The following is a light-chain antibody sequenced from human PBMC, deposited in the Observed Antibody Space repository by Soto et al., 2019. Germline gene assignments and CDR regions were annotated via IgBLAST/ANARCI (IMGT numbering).Light chain of an antibody. CDR3: QTWDTGIQV. V-gene: IGLV4-69*02. J-gene: IGLJ3*02. CDR1: SGHSNYA. Sequence: QPVLTQSPSASASLGASVKLTCTLSSGHSNYAIAWHQQQPEKGPRYLMKLNTDGSHSKGDGIPDRFSGSSSGAERYLTISSLQSEDEADYYCQTWDTGIQVFGGGTKLTVL. CDR2: LNTDGSH.